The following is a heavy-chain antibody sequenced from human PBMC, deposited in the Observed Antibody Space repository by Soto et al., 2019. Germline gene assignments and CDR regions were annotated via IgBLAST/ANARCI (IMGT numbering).Heavy chain of an antibody. CDR2: ISYDGRHK. V-gene: IGHV3-30*18. CDR1: GFTFSSYG. J-gene: IGHJ4*02. CDR3: TKVNADDYVFEY. D-gene: IGHD4-17*01. Sequence: QVQLVESGGGVVQPGRSLRLSCAASGFTFSSYGMHWVRQAPGKGLVWVAVISYDGRHKNYADSVKGRFTISRDNSKNTLYLQMSSLRAEDTAVYYCTKVNADDYVFEYWGQGALVTVSS.